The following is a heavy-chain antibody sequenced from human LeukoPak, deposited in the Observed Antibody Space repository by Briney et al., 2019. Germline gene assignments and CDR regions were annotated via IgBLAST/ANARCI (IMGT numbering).Heavy chain of an antibody. V-gene: IGHV4-59*01. CDR1: GGSISSYY. CDR2: IYYSGST. CDR3: AIEIGYCSGGSCYSTDY. D-gene: IGHD2-15*01. Sequence: SETLSLTCTVSGGSISSYYWSWIRQPPGKGLEWIGYIYYSGSTNYNPSLKSRVTISVDTSKNQFSLKLSSVTAADTAVYYCAIEIGYCSGGSCYSTDYWGQGTLVTVSS. J-gene: IGHJ4*02.